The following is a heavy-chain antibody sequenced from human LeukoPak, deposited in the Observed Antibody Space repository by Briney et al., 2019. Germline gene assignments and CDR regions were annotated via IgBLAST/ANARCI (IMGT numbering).Heavy chain of an antibody. D-gene: IGHD2-15*01. J-gene: IGHJ5*02. Sequence: SVKVSCKASGGTFRSYAISWVRQAPGQGLEWMGGIIPIFGTANYAQKFQGRVTITADESTSTAYMELSSLRSEDTAVYYCASWGGQLGYCSGGSCENWFDPWGQGTLVTVSS. CDR2: IIPIFGTA. CDR3: ASWGGQLGYCSGGSCENWFDP. CDR1: GGTFRSYA. V-gene: IGHV1-69*13.